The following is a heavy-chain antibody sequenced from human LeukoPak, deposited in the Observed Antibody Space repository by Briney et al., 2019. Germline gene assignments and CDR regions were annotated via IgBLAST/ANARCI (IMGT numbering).Heavy chain of an antibody. CDR2: INHSETT. D-gene: IGHD5-24*01. CDR1: GGSFSGHF. CDR3: ARGTGGMATVFDY. Sequence: SETLSLTCAVYGGSFSGHFWSWIRQTPEKGLQWIGEINHSETTSYNPSLKSRVSISADVSKNQFSLKLNSVTAADTALYYCARGTGGMATVFDYWGQGTLVTVSS. V-gene: IGHV4-34*01. J-gene: IGHJ4*02.